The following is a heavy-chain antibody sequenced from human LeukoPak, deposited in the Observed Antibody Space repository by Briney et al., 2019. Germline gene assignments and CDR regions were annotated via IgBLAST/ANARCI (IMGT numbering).Heavy chain of an antibody. CDR1: GFTFSTSW. V-gene: IGHV3-74*01. J-gene: IGHJ4*02. CDR2: IKSDGSTT. CDR3: AREWQGGIAAAGTRIEGDY. Sequence: GGSLRLSCAASGFTFSTSWMHWVRQAPGKGLVWVSRIKSDGSTTSYADSVKGRFTISRDNAENSLFLQMNSLRVEDTAVYYCAREWQGGIAAAGTRIEGDYWGQGTLVAVSS. D-gene: IGHD6-13*01.